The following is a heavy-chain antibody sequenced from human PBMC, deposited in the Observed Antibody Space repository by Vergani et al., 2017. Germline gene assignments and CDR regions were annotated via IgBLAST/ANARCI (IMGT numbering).Heavy chain of an antibody. CDR3: AKDPATSMGF. CDR2: ISGSGGFT. D-gene: IGHD5-18*01. V-gene: IGHV3-23*04. CDR1: GFTFTNFA. J-gene: IGHJ4*01. Sequence: EVQLVESGGGVVRPGGSLRLSCAASGFTFTNFAMTWVRQAPGEGLEWVSGISGSGGFTYYADSVKGRFTISRDNSKNTMFLQMNSLRVEDTAIYYCAKDPATSMGFGGQGILVTVSS.